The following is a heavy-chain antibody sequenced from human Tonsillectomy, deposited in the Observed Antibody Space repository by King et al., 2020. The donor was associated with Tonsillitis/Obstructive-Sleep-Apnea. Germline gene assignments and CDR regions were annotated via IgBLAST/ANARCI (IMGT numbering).Heavy chain of an antibody. J-gene: IGHJ5*02. Sequence: QLVQSGAGVKKPGASVKVSCKVSGYTLTELSMHWVRQAPGKGLEWMGGFDPEDGETIYAQKFQGRVTMTEDTSTDTAYMELSSLRSEDTAVYYCATRGYCSSTSCSLTNWFDPWGQGTLVTVSS. D-gene: IGHD2-2*01. CDR3: ATRGYCSSTSCSLTNWFDP. CDR1: GYTLTELS. V-gene: IGHV1-24*01. CDR2: FDPEDGET.